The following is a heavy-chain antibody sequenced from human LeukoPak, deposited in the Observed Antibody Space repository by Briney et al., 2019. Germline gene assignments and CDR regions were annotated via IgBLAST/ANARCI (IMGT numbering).Heavy chain of an antibody. D-gene: IGHD2-15*01. J-gene: IGHJ4*02. V-gene: IGHV3-30*02. CDR3: AKASLGYCSGGSCYEGYFDY. Sequence: GGSLRLSCAASGFTFSNYGMHWVRQAPGEGLEWVAFIRYDGSNKYYADSVKGRFTISRDNSKNTLYLQMNSLRAEDTAVYYCAKASLGYCSGGSCYEGYFDYWGQGTLVTVSS. CDR1: GFTFSNYG. CDR2: IRYDGSNK.